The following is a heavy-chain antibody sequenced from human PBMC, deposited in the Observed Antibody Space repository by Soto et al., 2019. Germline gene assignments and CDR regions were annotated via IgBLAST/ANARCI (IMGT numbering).Heavy chain of an antibody. Sequence: EVQVVESGGGLVKPGGSLRLSCAGSGFTFSSNSMNWFRQAPGQGLEWVSSISSSSSYIYYADSVKGRFTISRDNAKNSLYLQINSLRAEDTAVYYCAMDYDSRGGRFASWGQGTLVTVSS. V-gene: IGHV3-21*01. CDR1: GFTFSSNS. CDR3: AMDYDSRGGRFAS. D-gene: IGHD3-22*01. CDR2: ISSSSSYI. J-gene: IGHJ4*02.